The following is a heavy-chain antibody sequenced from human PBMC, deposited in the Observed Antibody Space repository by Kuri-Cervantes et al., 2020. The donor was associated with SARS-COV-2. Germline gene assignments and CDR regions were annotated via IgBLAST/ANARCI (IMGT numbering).Heavy chain of an antibody. J-gene: IGHJ5*02. CDR1: GFTSSSYE. Sequence: GGFLRPSCAAFGFTSSSYEMNWVRQAPGKGLEWVSYISSSGSTIYYADSVKGRFTISRDNAKNSLYLQMNSLRAEDTAVYYCARALSDLSNVLLWFGEKLRFDPWGQGTLVTVSS. V-gene: IGHV3-48*03. CDR2: ISSSGSTI. CDR3: ARALSDLSNVLLWFGEKLRFDP. D-gene: IGHD3-10*01.